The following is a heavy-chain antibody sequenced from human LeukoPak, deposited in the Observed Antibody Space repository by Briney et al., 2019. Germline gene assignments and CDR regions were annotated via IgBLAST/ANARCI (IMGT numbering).Heavy chain of an antibody. CDR3: ARLRVPAAMKDAFDI. D-gene: IGHD2-2*01. V-gene: IGHV3-21*01. CDR2: ISSSSSYI. Sequence: PGGSLRLXCAASGFTCSSYSMNWVRLAPGKGLESVSSISSSSSYIYYADSVKGRFTISRDNAKNSLYLQMNSLRAEDTAVYYCARLRVPAAMKDAFDIWGQGTMVTVSS. CDR1: GFTCSSYS. J-gene: IGHJ3*02.